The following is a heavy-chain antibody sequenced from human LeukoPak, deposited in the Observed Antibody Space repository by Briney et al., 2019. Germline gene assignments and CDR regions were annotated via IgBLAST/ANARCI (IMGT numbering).Heavy chain of an antibody. V-gene: IGHV1-18*01. J-gene: IGHJ5*02. CDR1: GYTFTSYG. CDR2: ISAYNGNT. Sequence: ASVKVSCKASGYTFTSYGISWVRQAPGQGLEWMGWISAYNGNTNYAQKLQGRVTMTTDTSTSTAYMELRSLRSDDTAVYYCARDRAELRFLEWLSPGDWFDPWGQGTLVTVSS. CDR3: ARDRAELRFLEWLSPGDWFDP. D-gene: IGHD3-3*01.